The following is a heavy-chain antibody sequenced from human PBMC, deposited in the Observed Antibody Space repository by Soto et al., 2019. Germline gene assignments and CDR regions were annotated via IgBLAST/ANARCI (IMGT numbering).Heavy chain of an antibody. J-gene: IGHJ4*02. CDR3: ARDGDSSWWTDFDY. CDR1: GFIFSSYS. Sequence: EVQLVESGGGLVQPGGSLRLSCAASGFIFSSYSMTWVRQAPGKGLERISYITTSGTKYYADSVKGRFTISRDNAKNSLYLQMNSLRDEDTAVYYCARDGDSSWWTDFDYWGQGTLVTVSS. CDR2: ITTSGTK. D-gene: IGHD6-13*01. V-gene: IGHV3-48*02.